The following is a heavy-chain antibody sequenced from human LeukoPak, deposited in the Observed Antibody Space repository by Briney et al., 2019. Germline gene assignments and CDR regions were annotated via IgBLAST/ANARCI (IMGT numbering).Heavy chain of an antibody. J-gene: IGHJ4*02. V-gene: IGHV3-66*02. D-gene: IGHD3-10*01. CDR2: IYSGGTT. Sequence: GGSLRLSCAASGFTVSNNYMSWVRQAPGKGLEWVSVIYSGGTTYYTDPVKGRFTISRDNSQNTLYFQMNSLRAEDTAVYYCARGELARRFDDWGQGTLVTVSS. CDR1: GFTVSNNY. CDR3: ARGELARRFDD.